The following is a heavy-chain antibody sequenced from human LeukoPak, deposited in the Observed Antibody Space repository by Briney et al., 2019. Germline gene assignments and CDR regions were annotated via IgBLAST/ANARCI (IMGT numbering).Heavy chain of an antibody. J-gene: IGHJ4*02. D-gene: IGHD3-10*01. CDR1: GGSITSYD. V-gene: IGHV4-4*07. Sequence: PSETPSLTCTVSGGSITSYDWSWIPQPAGKGLEGIGRIYTSGSTNYNPSLTSRVTMSVDTSKNQFSLKLNSVTAADTAVYYCARESSGSYGFDYWGQGTLVTVSS. CDR3: ARESSGSYGFDY. CDR2: IYTSGST.